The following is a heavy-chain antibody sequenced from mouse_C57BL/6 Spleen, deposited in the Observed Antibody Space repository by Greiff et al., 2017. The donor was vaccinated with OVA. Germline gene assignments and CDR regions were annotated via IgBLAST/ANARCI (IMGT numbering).Heavy chain of an antibody. CDR1: GYTFTSYT. V-gene: IGHV1-4*01. Sequence: VQLVESGAELARPGASVKMSCKASGYTFTSYTMHWVKQRPGQGLEWIGYINPSSGYTKYNQKFKDKATLTADKSSSTAYMQLSSLTSEDSAVYYCARDHGEGYFDYWGQGTTLTVSS. J-gene: IGHJ2*01. CDR2: INPSSGYT. CDR3: ARDHGEGYFDY.